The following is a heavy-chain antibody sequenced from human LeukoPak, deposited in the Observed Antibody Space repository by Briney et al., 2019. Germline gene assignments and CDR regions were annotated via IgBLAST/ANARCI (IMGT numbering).Heavy chain of an antibody. CDR2: IWYDGSNK. Sequence: GGSLRLFCAASGFTFISYGMHWVRQAPGKGLEWVAVIWYDGSNKYYADSVKGRFTISRDNSKNTLYLQMNSLRAEDTAVYYCAKAVGTSGSMYHFDYWGQGTLDTVSS. J-gene: IGHJ4*02. V-gene: IGHV3-33*06. D-gene: IGHD5-12*01. CDR1: GFTFISYG. CDR3: AKAVGTSGSMYHFDY.